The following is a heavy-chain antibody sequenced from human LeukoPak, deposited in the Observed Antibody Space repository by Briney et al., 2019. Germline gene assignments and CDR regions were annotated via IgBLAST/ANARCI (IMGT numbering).Heavy chain of an antibody. J-gene: IGHJ4*02. V-gene: IGHV3-23*01. Sequence: GGSLRLSCAASGFTFSSYAMSWVRQAPGKGLEWVSAISGSGGSTYYADSVKGRFTISRDNSKNTLYLQMNSLRAEDTAVYYCASRTVVVPAAPKRGGYFDYWSQGTLVTVSS. CDR1: GFTFSSYA. D-gene: IGHD2-2*01. CDR2: ISGSGGST. CDR3: ASRTVVVPAAPKRGGYFDY.